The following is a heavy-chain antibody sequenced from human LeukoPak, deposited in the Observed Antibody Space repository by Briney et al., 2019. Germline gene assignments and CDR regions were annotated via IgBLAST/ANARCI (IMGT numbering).Heavy chain of an antibody. J-gene: IGHJ4*02. Sequence: SETLSLTCTVSGYSISSGYYWGWIRQPPGKGLEWIGIIYHSGSTYFNPSLKSRVTISVDTSKNQFSLKLTSVTAADTAFYYCARDEMEHHGSYYDFWGQGTLVTVSS. CDR3: ARDEMEHHGSYYDF. CDR1: GYSISSGYY. CDR2: IYHSGST. D-gene: IGHD1/OR15-1a*01. V-gene: IGHV4-38-2*02.